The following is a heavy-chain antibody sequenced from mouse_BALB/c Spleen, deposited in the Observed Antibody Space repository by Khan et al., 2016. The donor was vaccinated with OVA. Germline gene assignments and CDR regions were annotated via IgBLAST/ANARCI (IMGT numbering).Heavy chain of an antibody. CDR2: INPRSGYT. V-gene: IGHV1-4*01. CDR1: GYTFTSNT. J-gene: IGHJ4*01. D-gene: IGHD2-14*01. Sequence: QVQLQQSGAELARPGASVRMSCKASGYTFTSNTIHWVKERPGQGLEWIGYINPRSGYTNYNQNFKDKATLTADKSSSTAYMQLSSLTSEDSAVYYCARRTTGYTMDYWGQGTSVTVSS. CDR3: ARRTTGYTMDY.